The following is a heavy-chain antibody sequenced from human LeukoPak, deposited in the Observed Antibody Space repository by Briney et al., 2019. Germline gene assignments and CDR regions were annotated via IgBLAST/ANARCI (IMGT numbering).Heavy chain of an antibody. V-gene: IGHV3-7*01. D-gene: IGHD3-22*01. CDR2: IKQDGSET. CDR1: GFTFSSYW. Sequence: GGSLRLSCAASGFTFSSYWMTWVRQAPGKGLEWVANIKQDGSETYYVDSVKGRSTISRNNAKNSLYLQMNSLRAGDTAVYYCAKTPYDSSGYQDYWGQGTLVTVSS. CDR3: AKTPYDSSGYQDY. J-gene: IGHJ4*02.